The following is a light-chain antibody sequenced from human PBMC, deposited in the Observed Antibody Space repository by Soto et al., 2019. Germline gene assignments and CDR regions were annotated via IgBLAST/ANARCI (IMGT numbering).Light chain of an antibody. V-gene: IGLV2-14*01. J-gene: IGLJ1*01. CDR3: GSYTTSSNYV. CDR2: DVS. Sequence: QSLLTQPASVSVSPGQSITISCTGTSSDIDAYNYVSWYQQHPGKAPKLMIYDVSNRPSGISNRFSGSKSGNTASLTISGLQAEDEADYYCGSYTTSSNYVSGTGTKVTVL. CDR1: SSDIDAYNY.